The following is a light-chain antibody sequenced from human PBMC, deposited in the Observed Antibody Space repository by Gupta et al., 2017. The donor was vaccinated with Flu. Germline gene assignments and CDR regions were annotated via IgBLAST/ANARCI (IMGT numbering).Light chain of an antibody. J-gene: IGLJ1*01. V-gene: IGLV3-21*02. CDR3: QVWDPGADQYV. Sequence: SYVLTQPPSVSVAPGQTARITCGGNNIGNNGVQWYQQRPGQAPVLVVQDDSDRPSEIPERFSGSNSKNTATLTITRVEAGHEADYYCQVWDPGADQYVFGTGTKVTVL. CDR1: NIGNNG. CDR2: DDS.